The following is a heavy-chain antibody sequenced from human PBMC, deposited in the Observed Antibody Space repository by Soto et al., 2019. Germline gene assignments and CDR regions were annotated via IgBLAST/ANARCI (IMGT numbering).Heavy chain of an antibody. D-gene: IGHD3-22*01. CDR3: AKNSPDYFDSSGYQSGAFDI. CDR2: ISYDGSNK. J-gene: IGHJ3*02. V-gene: IGHV3-30*18. Sequence: GGSLRLSCAASGFTFSSYGMHWVRQAPGKGLEWVAVISYDGSNKYYADSVKGRFTISRDNSKNTLYLQMNSLRAEDTDVYYCAKNSPDYFDSSGYQSGAFDIWGQGTMVTVSS. CDR1: GFTFSSYG.